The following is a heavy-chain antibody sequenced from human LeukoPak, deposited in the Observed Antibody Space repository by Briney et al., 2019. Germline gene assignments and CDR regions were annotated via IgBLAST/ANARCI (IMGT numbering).Heavy chain of an antibody. D-gene: IGHD6-13*01. V-gene: IGHV3-66*01. J-gene: IGHJ4*02. CDR1: GLTVSSNY. CDR2: IYSGGST. CDR3: ARDMYSTPDRLEVFDY. Sequence: GGSLRLSCAASGLTVSSNYMSWVRQPPPKGLEWGSVIYSGGSTYYTDSVKGRFTISRDNSKNTLYLQMNSLRAEDTAVYYCARDMYSTPDRLEVFDYWGQGTLVTVSS.